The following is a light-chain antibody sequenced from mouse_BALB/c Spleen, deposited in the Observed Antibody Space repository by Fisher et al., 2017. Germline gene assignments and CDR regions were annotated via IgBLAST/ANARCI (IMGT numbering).Light chain of an antibody. J-gene: IGKJ1*01. CDR2: LVS. Sequence: DIVLTQSPLTLSVTIGQPASISCKSSQSLLDSDGKTYLNWLLQRPGQSPKRLIYLVSKLDSGVPDRFTGSGSGTNFTLKISRVEAEDLGVYFCSQSTHVPPTFGGGTKLEIK. CDR1: QSLLDSDGKTY. CDR3: SQSTHVPPT. V-gene: IGKV1-135*01.